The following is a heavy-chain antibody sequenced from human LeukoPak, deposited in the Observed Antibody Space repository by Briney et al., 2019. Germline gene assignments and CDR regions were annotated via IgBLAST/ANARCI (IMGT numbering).Heavy chain of an antibody. J-gene: IGHJ4*02. D-gene: IGHD5-18*01. CDR3: ARDEGWIQLFF. Sequence: GGSLRLSCAASGFTFSHYGMNWVRQAPGKGLEWVSGLTANSRSAYYADSVKGRFTISRDNSGNMVYLQMNSLRAEDTAMYYCARDEGWIQLFFRGQGTLVTVSS. CDR1: GFTFSHYG. CDR2: LTANSRSA. V-gene: IGHV3-23*01.